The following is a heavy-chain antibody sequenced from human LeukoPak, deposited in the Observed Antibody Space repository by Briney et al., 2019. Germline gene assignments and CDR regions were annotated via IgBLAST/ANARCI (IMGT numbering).Heavy chain of an antibody. CDR3: AKDGGSGKGMDV. V-gene: IGHV3-23*01. D-gene: IGHD3-10*01. CDR1: GFTFSSYA. J-gene: IGHJ6*02. CDR2: ISGSGGST. Sequence: GGSLRLSCAAAGFTFSSYAMSWVRQAPGKGLEWVSAISGSGGSTYYADSVKGRFTISRDNSKNTLYLQMNSLRAEDTAVHYCAKDGGSGKGMDVWGQGTTVTVSS.